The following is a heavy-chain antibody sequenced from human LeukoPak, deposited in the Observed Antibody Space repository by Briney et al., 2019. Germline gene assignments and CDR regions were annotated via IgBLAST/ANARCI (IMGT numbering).Heavy chain of an antibody. V-gene: IGHV3-23*01. CDR2: ISGSGGTT. CDR1: GFTVSSNY. D-gene: IGHD6-13*01. J-gene: IGHJ4*02. CDR3: AKNIAAPTTPFDY. Sequence: GGSLRLSCAASGFTVSSNYMSWVRQAPGKGLEWVSGISGSGGTTYYADSVKGRFTISRDNSKNTLYLQMNYLRAEDTALYYCAKNIAAPTTPFDYWGQGTLVTVSS.